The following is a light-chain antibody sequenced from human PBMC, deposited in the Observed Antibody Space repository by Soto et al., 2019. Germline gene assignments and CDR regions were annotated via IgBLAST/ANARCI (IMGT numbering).Light chain of an antibody. V-gene: IGKV3-20*01. CDR3: KQYGYSPIT. CDR2: GAS. Sequence: EIVLTQSPGSLSLSPRETATLSCRASQSVSSNHLAWYQQKPGQAPRLLIYGASSRATGIADRFSGSGSETDFTLTIRRLEPEDFALYYCKQYGYSPITFGQGTRLEIK. CDR1: QSVSSNH. J-gene: IGKJ5*01.